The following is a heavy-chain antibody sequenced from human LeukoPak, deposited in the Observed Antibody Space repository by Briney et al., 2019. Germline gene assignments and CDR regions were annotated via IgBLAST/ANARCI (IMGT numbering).Heavy chain of an antibody. Sequence: GGSLRLSCAASGFTFSAYTMHWVRQAPGKGLEWVAFISFDGSNTYYADSVKGRFTISRDNSKNTLYLQMNSLRAEDTAVYYCARAGYYLSPYFFDYWGQGTLVTVSS. V-gene: IGHV3-30-3*01. CDR3: ARAGYYLSPYFFDY. CDR2: ISFDGSNT. CDR1: GFTFSAYT. D-gene: IGHD3-3*01. J-gene: IGHJ4*02.